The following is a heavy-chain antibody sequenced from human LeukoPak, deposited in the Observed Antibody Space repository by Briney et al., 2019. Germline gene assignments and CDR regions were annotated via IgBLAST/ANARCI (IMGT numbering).Heavy chain of an antibody. CDR1: RFTFSRYW. V-gene: IGHV3-53*01. CDR3: ARRGDYGDY. CDR2: IYSGGST. Sequence: GGSLRLSCAASRFTFSRYWTSWVRQAPGKGLEWVSVIYSGGSTYYADSVKGRFTISRDNSKNTLYLQMNSLRAEDTAVYYCARRGDYGDYWGQGTLVTVSS. D-gene: IGHD1-26*01. J-gene: IGHJ4*02.